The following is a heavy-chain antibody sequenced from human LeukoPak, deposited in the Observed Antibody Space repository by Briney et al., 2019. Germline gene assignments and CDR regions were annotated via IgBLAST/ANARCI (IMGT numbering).Heavy chain of an antibody. CDR3: TSYYDYVWGSYRDDAFDI. Sequence: PGGSLRLSCAASGFTFSSYWMSWVRQARGKGLEWVANIKQDGSEKYCVDSVKGGFHISRDNVKRSLYLQMNSLRAEDTAVYYCTSYYDYVWGSYRDDAFDIWGQGTMVTVSS. J-gene: IGHJ3*02. D-gene: IGHD3-16*02. CDR1: GFTFSSYW. CDR2: IKQDGSEK. V-gene: IGHV3-7*01.